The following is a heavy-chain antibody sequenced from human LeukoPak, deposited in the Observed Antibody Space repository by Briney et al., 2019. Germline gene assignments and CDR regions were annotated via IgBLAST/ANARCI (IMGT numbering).Heavy chain of an antibody. CDR3: ARDTGWFGELLSWFDP. Sequence: ASVKVSCKASGYTFTSYGISWVRQAPGQGLEWMGWISAYNGNTNYAQKLQGRVTMTTDTSTSTAYMELRSLRSDDTAVYYCARDTGWFGELLSWFDPWGQGTLVTVSS. D-gene: IGHD3-10*01. V-gene: IGHV1-18*04. CDR1: GYTFTSYG. CDR2: ISAYNGNT. J-gene: IGHJ5*02.